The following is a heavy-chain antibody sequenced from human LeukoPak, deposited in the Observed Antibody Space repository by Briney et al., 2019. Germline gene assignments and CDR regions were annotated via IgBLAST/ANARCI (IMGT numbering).Heavy chain of an antibody. CDR3: TRGGGWLIDY. CDR2: IYYSGST. D-gene: IGHD3-16*01. CDR1: GGSISSYY. V-gene: IGHV4-59*01. Sequence: SETLSLTCTVSGGSISSYYWSWIRQPPGKGLEWIGYIYYSGSTNYNPSLKSRVTISVDTSKNQFSLKLNSLTTADTAVYYCTRGGGWLIDYWGQGILVTVSS. J-gene: IGHJ4*02.